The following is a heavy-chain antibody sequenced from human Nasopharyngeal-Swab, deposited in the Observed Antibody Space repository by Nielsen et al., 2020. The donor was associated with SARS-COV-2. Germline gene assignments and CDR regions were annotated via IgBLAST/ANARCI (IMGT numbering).Heavy chain of an antibody. CDR1: GFAFGNYW. CDR2: INQDGSDT. CDR3: AKDSCPAGTCSFLHY. D-gene: IGHD2-15*01. J-gene: IGHJ4*02. V-gene: IGHV3-7*01. Sequence: GESLKISCVASGFAFGNYWMTWVRQAPGTGLESVATINQDGSDTSYVGSVKGRFTISRDNAKNSLFLEMNSLRDEDTAMYYCAKDSCPAGTCSFLHYWGQGTLVTVSS.